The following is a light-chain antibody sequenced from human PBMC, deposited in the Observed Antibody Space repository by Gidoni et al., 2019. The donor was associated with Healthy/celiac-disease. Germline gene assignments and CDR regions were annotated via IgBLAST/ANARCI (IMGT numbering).Light chain of an antibody. CDR1: QSVSSY. CDR3: QQRSNWPWT. V-gene: IGKV3-11*01. Sequence: IVLTQSPATLSFSPGERATLTCRASQSVSSYLAWYQQKPGQAPRLLIHDASNRATGIPARFSGSGSGTDFTLTISSLEPEDFAVYYCQQRSNWPWTFGKGTKVEIK. CDR2: DAS. J-gene: IGKJ1*01.